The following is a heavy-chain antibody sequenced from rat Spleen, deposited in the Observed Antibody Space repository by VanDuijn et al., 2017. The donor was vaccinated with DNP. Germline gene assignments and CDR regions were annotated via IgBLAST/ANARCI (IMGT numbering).Heavy chain of an antibody. Sequence: EVQLVESGGGSVQPGRSLKLSCAGSGFTFSDHYMAWVRQAPTKGLEWVAYISYDGGSTYGDSVKGRFTISRDNAKSTLYLQMNSLRSEDMATYYCARHVLPLRVWDYWGQGVMVTVSS. CDR1: GFTFSDHY. D-gene: IGHD1-4*01. CDR3: ARHVLPLRVWDY. V-gene: IGHV5-22*01. CDR2: ISYDGGST. J-gene: IGHJ2*01.